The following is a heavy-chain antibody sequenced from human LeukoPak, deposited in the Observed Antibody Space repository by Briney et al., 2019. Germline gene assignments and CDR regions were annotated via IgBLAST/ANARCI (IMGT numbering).Heavy chain of an antibody. CDR3: ARADGSGSYFFDY. J-gene: IGHJ4*02. CDR2: IYHSGST. V-gene: IGHV4-4*02. D-gene: IGHD3-10*01. CDR1: GGSISSSNW. Sequence: SETLSLTCAVSGGSISSSNWWSWVRQPPGKGLEWIGEIYHSGSTNYNPSLKSRLTISVDTSKNQFSLKLSSVTAADTAVYYCARADGSGSYFFDYWGQGTLVTVSS.